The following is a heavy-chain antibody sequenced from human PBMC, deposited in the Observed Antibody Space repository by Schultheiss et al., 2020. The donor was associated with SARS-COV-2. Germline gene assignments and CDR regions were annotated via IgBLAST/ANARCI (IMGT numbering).Heavy chain of an antibody. Sequence: SETLSLTCTVSGGSISNYYWSWIRQTAGKGLEWIGRIYDSDSTNYNPSLKSRVTMSVDTSKNQFSLKLRSVTAADTAVYYCAREHVEMTTIRYYYHGLDVWGQGTTVTVSS. J-gene: IGHJ6*02. CDR3: AREHVEMTTIRYYYHGLDV. V-gene: IGHV4-4*07. CDR2: IYDSDST. D-gene: IGHD5-24*01. CDR1: GGSISNYY.